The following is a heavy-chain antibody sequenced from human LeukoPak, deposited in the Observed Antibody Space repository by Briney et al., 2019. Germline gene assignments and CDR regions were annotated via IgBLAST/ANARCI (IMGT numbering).Heavy chain of an antibody. CDR2: IKKDGSEE. CDR1: GFTFNSYL. J-gene: IGHJ3*01. V-gene: IGHV3-7*01. Sequence: GGSLRLSCAASGFTFNSYLMSWVRQAPGRGLEWVANIKKDGSEESYLDSAKGRFTVSRDNAKNSLFLQMNSLRGEDTAVYYCARSNPNRNALDLWGQGTMVTMSS. CDR3: ARSNPNRNALDL. D-gene: IGHD1-14*01.